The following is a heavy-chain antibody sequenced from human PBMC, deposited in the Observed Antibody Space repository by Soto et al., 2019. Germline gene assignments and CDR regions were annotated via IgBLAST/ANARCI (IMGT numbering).Heavy chain of an antibody. CDR2: IYHSGST. V-gene: IGHV4-30-2*01. J-gene: IGHJ4*02. CDR3: ARHDNMTLGSNYLDS. CDR1: GTSISRGGYS. D-gene: IGHD1-1*01. Sequence: SETLSLTFAVSGTSISRGGYSSNWIRQPPGKGLEWIGYIYHSGSTYYNPSLKSRVTISVDRSKNQFSLKLSSVTAADTALYFRARHDNMTLGSNYLDSWGPGTLVTVSS.